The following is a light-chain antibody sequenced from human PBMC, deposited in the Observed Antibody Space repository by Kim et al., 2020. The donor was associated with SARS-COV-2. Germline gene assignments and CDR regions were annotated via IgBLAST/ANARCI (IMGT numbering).Light chain of an antibody. CDR2: GAS. J-gene: IGKJ4*01. CDR3: QQYGSSPLT. Sequence: SPGERATLSCRASQSVSSSYVAWYQQTPGQAPRLLFYGASSRATVIPDRFSGSGSGTDFTLTISRLAPEDFAVYYWQQYGSSPLTFGGGTKVDIK. V-gene: IGKV3-20*01. CDR1: QSVSSSY.